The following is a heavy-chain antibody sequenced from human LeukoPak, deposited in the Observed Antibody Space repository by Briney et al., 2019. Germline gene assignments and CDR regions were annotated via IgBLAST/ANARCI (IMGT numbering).Heavy chain of an antibody. CDR3: ARDQYSSGWPDY. D-gene: IGHD6-19*01. CDR1: GGSIRSYY. Sequence: SETLSLTCTVSGGSIRSYYWTWIRQPAGKGLEWIGRIHISGSTTYNPSLKSRVTMSLDTSKNQFSLKLSSVTAADTAVYYCARDQYSSGWPDYWGQGTLVTVSS. V-gene: IGHV4-4*07. J-gene: IGHJ4*02. CDR2: IHISGST.